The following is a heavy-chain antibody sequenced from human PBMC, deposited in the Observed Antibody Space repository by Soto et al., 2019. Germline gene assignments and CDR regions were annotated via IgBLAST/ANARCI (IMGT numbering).Heavy chain of an antibody. CDR1: GFPFPNYW. V-gene: IGHV3-7*01. Sequence: EVQLVESEGGLVQPGGSLRLSCAASGFPFPNYWMSWVRQAPGKGLEWVANIKEDGSEKYYVDSVKGRFTISRDNAKNSLSLQMNSLRVEDTAVYYCARWVTGTTSSGYWYYMDVWGKGTTLSASS. CDR2: IKEDGSEK. J-gene: IGHJ6*03. CDR3: ARWVTGTTSSGYWYYMDV. D-gene: IGHD1-7*01.